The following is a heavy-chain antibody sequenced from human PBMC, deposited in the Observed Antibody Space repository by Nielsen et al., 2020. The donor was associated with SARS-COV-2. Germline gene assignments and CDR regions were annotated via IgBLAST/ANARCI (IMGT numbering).Heavy chain of an antibody. CDR2: IYWNDDK. J-gene: IGHJ3*02. Sequence: SGPTLVKPTQTLTLTCTFSGSSLSTSAVGVGWIRQPPGKALEWLAVIYWNDDKRYSPSLRSRLTITKDTPKNQVDLSMTNMDPADTATYYCAHVSKLYCGGDCETFDIWGQGTMVTVSS. D-gene: IGHD2-21*01. CDR1: GSSLSTSAVG. V-gene: IGHV2-5*01. CDR3: AHVSKLYCGGDCETFDI.